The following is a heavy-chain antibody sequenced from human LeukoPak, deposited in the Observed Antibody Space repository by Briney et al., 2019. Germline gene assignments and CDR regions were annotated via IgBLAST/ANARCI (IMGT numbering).Heavy chain of an antibody. CDR2: INADSSTI. CDR3: VRDNSRGQSLGVIY. D-gene: IGHD3-22*01. Sequence: PGGSLRLSCAASGFTFSTYNMNWVRQAPGKGLEWISYINADSSTIQYADSVRGRFTTSRDNAKNSLYLQMNSLRAEDTPVYYCVRDNSRGQSLGVIYWGQGSLVTVSS. V-gene: IGHV3-48*01. CDR1: GFTFSTYN. J-gene: IGHJ4*02.